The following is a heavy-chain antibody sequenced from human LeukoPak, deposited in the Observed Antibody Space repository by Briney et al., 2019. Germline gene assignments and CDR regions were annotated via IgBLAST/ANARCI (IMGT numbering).Heavy chain of an antibody. Sequence: ASVKVSCKASGYTFTGYYMHWVRQAPGQGLEWMGWINPNSGGTNYAQKFQGRVTMTRDTSISTAYMELSRLRSDDTAVYYCARGSRSSHVFHKVGLFDIWGQGTMVTVSS. CDR2: INPNSGGT. CDR3: ARGSRSSHVFHKVGLFDI. J-gene: IGHJ3*02. D-gene: IGHD6-6*01. V-gene: IGHV1-2*02. CDR1: GYTFTGYY.